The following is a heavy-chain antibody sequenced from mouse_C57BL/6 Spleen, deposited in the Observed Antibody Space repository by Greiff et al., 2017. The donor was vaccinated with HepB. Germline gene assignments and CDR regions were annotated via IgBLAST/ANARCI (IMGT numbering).Heavy chain of an antibody. D-gene: IGHD2-5*01. J-gene: IGHJ2*01. CDR3: AIYYSNLYFDY. CDR1: GFTFSSYA. Sequence: EVQLQESGGGLVKPGGSLKLSCAASGFTFSSYAMSWVRQTPEKRLEWVATISDGGSYTYYPDNVKGRFTISRDNAKNNLYLQMSHLKSEDTAMYYCAIYYSNLYFDYWGQGTTLTVSS. CDR2: ISDGGSYT. V-gene: IGHV5-4*01.